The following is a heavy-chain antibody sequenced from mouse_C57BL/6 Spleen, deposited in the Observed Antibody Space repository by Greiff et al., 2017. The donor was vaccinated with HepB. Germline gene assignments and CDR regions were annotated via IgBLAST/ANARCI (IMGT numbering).Heavy chain of an antibody. CDR2: ISSGSSTI. CDR3: AKDYGKEFAY. D-gene: IGHD2-1*01. Sequence: DVMLVESGGGLVKPGGSLKLSCAASGFTFSDYGMHWVRQAPEKGLEWVAYISSGSSTIYYADTVKGRFTISRDNAKNTLFLQMTSLRSEDTAMYCCAKDYGKEFAYWGKATLVTVSA. CDR1: GFTFSDYG. V-gene: IGHV5-17*01. J-gene: IGHJ3*01.